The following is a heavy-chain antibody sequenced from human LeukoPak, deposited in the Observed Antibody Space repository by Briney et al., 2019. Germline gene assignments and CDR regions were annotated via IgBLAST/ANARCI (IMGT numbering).Heavy chain of an antibody. CDR1: GFTFSSYE. V-gene: IGHV3-48*03. D-gene: IGHD3-10*01. J-gene: IGHJ4*02. Sequence: GGSLRLSCAASGFTFSSYEMNWVRQAPGKGLEWVSYISSSAGTMDYADSVKGRFTISRDNAKNSVYLQMNSLRAEDTAVYFCARREERLYYGSGSFYKKGLDYWGQGTLVTISS. CDR2: ISSSAGTM. CDR3: ARREERLYYGSGSFYKKGLDY.